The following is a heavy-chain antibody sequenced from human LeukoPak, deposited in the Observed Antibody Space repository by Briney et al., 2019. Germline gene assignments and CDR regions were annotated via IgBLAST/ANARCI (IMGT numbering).Heavy chain of an antibody. D-gene: IGHD1-26*01. CDR1: GYTFTGYY. Sequence: ASVKVSCKASGYTFTGYYMHWVRQAPGEGLEWVGIINPSGGSTSYAQKFQGRVTMTRDTSTSTVYMELSSLRSEDTAVYYCARDKWEPRYAFDIWGQGTMVTVSS. CDR2: INPSGGST. CDR3: ARDKWEPRYAFDI. V-gene: IGHV1-46*01. J-gene: IGHJ3*02.